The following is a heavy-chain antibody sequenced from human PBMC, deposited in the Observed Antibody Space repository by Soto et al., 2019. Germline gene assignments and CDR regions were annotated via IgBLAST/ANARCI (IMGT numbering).Heavy chain of an antibody. CDR3: ARPMGIVVITPGGDAFDI. CDR2: ISAYNGNT. J-gene: IGHJ3*02. V-gene: IGHV1-18*01. CDR1: GYTFTSYG. Sequence: VKVSCKASGYTFTSYGISWVRQAPGQGLEWMGWISAYNGNTNYAQKLQGRVTMTTDTSTSTAYMELRSLRSDDTAVYYCARPMGIVVITPGGDAFDIWGQGTMVTVSS. D-gene: IGHD1-26*01.